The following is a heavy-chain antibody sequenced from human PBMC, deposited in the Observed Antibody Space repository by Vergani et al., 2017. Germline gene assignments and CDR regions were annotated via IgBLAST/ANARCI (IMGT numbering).Heavy chain of an antibody. V-gene: IGHV4-39*01. CDR3: ASLGPGATNAFDI. Sequence: QLQLQESGPGLVKPSETLSLTCTVSGGSISSSSYYWGWIRQPPGKGLEWIGSIYNSGSTYYNPSLKSRATISVDTSKNQFSLKLSSVTAADTAVYYCASLGPGATNAFDIWGQGTMVTVSS. J-gene: IGHJ3*02. CDR1: GGSISSSSYY. D-gene: IGHD1-26*01. CDR2: IYNSGST.